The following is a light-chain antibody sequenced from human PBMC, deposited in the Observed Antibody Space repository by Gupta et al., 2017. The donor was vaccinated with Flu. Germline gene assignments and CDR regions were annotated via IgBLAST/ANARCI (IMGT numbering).Light chain of an antibody. CDR1: QDISTG. CDR3: QQFNSFPLT. CDR2: DAS. J-gene: IGKJ5*01. Sequence: DIQMTQSASSLYASVGDRITITCRASQDISTGVAWYQQRPEKAPKSLIYDASTLQSGVPSRFSGGGSGTDFTLTITSLQPEDFTTYYCQQFNSFPLTFGQGTRLDIK. V-gene: IGKV1D-16*01.